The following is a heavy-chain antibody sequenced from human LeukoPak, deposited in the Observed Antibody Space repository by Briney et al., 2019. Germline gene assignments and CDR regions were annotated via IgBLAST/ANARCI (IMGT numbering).Heavy chain of an antibody. CDR1: GPIVSSYA. V-gene: IGHV1-69*04. CDR3: ARDRVIGLGIDNAFDI. Sequence: VASGKASCKVSGPIVSSYAISWVRQAPGEGLDWMGTTIPMLGIPNNAQKFQGRVTITADESTSTGYMELSSLRSEDTAVFYCARDRVIGLGIDNAFDIWGQGTMVTVSS. J-gene: IGHJ3*02. D-gene: IGHD7-27*01. CDR2: TIPMLGIP.